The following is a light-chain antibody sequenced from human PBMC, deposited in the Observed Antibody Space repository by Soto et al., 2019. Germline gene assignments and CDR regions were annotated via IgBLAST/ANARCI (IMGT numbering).Light chain of an antibody. CDR2: KAS. V-gene: IGKV1-12*01. J-gene: IGKJ1*01. CDR1: QAIDSW. Sequence: DIQMTQSPSSVSASLGDRVTITCRASQAIDSWLAWYQQKPGEAPKLLIYKASTLKSGVPSRFSGSGSGTLFTLTIRGLLPDDFAVYYCLQGTHWPGTFGQGTKVDIK. CDR3: LQGTHWPGT.